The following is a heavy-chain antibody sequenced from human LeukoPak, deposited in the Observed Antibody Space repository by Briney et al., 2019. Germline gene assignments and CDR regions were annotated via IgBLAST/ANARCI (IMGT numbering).Heavy chain of an antibody. D-gene: IGHD6-6*01. CDR2: IQQDGYEK. CDR1: GFTLNRYC. CDR3: ARDPPYSGSDDY. V-gene: IGHV3-7*01. Sequence: GGSVRLSHATSGFTLNRYCMSGVREAPAKGREGGTNIQQDGYEKHYVDSVKGRFNISRDDDKNSLYQQMNSLRADDAALYYCARDPPYSGSDDYWGQETLVTVSS. J-gene: IGHJ4*02.